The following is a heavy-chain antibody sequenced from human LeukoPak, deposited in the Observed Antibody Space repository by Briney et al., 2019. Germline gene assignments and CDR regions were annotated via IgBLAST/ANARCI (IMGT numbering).Heavy chain of an antibody. CDR2: ISGSGGGT. CDR1: GFTFSSYA. D-gene: IGHD4-17*01. J-gene: IGHJ4*02. V-gene: IGHV3-23*01. CDR3: AKDLHDYGDFGGSDY. Sequence: GGSLRLSCAASGFTFSSYAMSWVRQAPGKGLEWVSAISGSGGGTYYADSVKGRFTISGDNSKNTLYLQMNSLRAEDTAVYYCAKDLHDYGDFGGSDYWGQGTLVTVSS.